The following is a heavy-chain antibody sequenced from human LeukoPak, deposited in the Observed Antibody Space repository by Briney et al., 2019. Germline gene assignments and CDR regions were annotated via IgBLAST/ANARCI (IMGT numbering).Heavy chain of an antibody. CDR2: VNHSGST. V-gene: IGHV4-34*01. Sequence: PSETLSLTCAVYGGSFSGYYWIWIRQPPGKGLEWIGEVNHSGSTNYNPSLKSRVTISVDTSKNQFSLKLSSVTAADTAVYYCARGYRRYSSGWYYFDYWGQGTLVTVSS. CDR1: GGSFSGYY. CDR3: ARGYRRYSSGWYYFDY. D-gene: IGHD6-19*01. J-gene: IGHJ4*02.